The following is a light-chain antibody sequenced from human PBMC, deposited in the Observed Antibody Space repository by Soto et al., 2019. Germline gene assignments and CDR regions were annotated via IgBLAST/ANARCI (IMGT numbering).Light chain of an antibody. CDR3: QQYGTSPIT. J-gene: IGKJ5*01. V-gene: IGKV3-20*01. Sequence: EIGLTQSPRTLSSSPGERATLSCRASQSVSSSSLAWYQQKPGQAPRLLIYDASSRATGIPDRFSGSGSGADFTLTISSLEPEDFAVYSCQQYGTSPITFGQGTRLEIK. CDR1: QSVSSSS. CDR2: DAS.